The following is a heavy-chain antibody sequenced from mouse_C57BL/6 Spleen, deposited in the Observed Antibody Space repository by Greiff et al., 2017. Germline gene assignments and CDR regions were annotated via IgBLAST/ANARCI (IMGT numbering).Heavy chain of an antibody. V-gene: IGHV1-82*01. Sequence: QVQLQQSGPELVKPGASVKISCKASGYAFSSSWMNWVKQRPGKGLEWIGRLYPGDGETKYNGKFKGKAKLTADKSSSTAYMQLSSLTSEDSAVYFCARREYYYGISWNYCDYWGQGTTLTVSS. CDR2: LYPGDGET. J-gene: IGHJ2*01. CDR3: ARREYYYGISWNYCDY. D-gene: IGHD1-1*01. CDR1: GYAFSSSW.